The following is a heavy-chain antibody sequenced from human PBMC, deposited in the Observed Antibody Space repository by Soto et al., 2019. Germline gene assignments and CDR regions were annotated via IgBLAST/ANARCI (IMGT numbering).Heavy chain of an antibody. D-gene: IGHD2-21*01. CDR3: ARDLELPYCGGYCFEN. V-gene: IGHV1-69*01. CDR1: GGTFSSYA. CDR2: IIPIFGTT. J-gene: IGHJ5*02. Sequence: QVQLVQSGAEVKKPGSSVKVSCKASGGTFSSYAFSWVRQAPGQGLEWMGGIIPIFGTTNYAQKFQGRVTITADESPSTAYMELSSLRSEDTAVYYCARDLELPYCGGYCFENWGQGTLVTVSS.